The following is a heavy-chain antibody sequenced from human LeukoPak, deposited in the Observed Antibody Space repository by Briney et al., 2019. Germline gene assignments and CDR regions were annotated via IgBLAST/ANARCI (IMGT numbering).Heavy chain of an antibody. CDR3: ARVTTADEIDY. CDR2: IYYSGST. V-gene: IGHV4-30-4*08. J-gene: IGHJ4*02. D-gene: IGHD4-11*01. Sequence: SGTLSLTCIVSGVSISSGDYYWTWIRQPPGKGLEWIGYIYYSGSTYYNPSLKSRLTISVDTSKNQFSLKLSSVTAADTAVYYCARVTTADEIDYWGQGTLVTVSS. CDR1: GVSISSGDYY.